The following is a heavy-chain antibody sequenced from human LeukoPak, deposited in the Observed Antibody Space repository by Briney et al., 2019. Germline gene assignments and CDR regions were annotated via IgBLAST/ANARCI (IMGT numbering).Heavy chain of an antibody. J-gene: IGHJ2*01. V-gene: IGHV3-30*14. D-gene: IGHD2-2*01. CDR1: GFTFSSYA. CDR3: VKGARVYCSSTSCYAGVDWYFDL. CDR2: ISYDGSNK. Sequence: GGSLRLSCAASGFTFSSYAMHWVRQAPGKGLEWVAVISYDGSNKYYADSVKGRFTISRDNSKNTLYLQMSGLRAEDTAVYHCVKGARVYCSSTSCYAGVDWYFDLWGRGTLVTVSS.